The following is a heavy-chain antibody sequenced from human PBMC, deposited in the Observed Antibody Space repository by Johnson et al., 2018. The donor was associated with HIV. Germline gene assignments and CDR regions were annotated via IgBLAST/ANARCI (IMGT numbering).Heavy chain of an antibody. V-gene: IGHV3-30*02. Sequence: QMLLVESGGGVVQPGGSLRLSCAASGFTFSSYAMHWVRQAPGKGLEWVAFIRYDGSNKYYAKTVKGRFTIARDNSKNTLYLQMNSLRPEDTAMYYCARERNMIVVDDDAFDIWGQGTMVTVSS. CDR2: IRYDGSNK. CDR1: GFTFSSYA. CDR3: ARERNMIVVDDDAFDI. D-gene: IGHD3-22*01. J-gene: IGHJ3*02.